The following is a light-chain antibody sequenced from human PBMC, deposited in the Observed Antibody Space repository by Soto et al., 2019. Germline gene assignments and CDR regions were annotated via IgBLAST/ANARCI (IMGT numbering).Light chain of an antibody. V-gene: IGLV2-14*03. CDR2: DVS. CDR3: SSFTTSTTLV. CDR1: NRAVGAYNY. Sequence: QSALTQPASVSGSPRQSISISCAGSNRAVGAYNYGSWYQQHPGKAPKLIIFDVSNRPSGVSDRFSASKSGNTASLTISGRQAEDVADYYCSSFTTSTTLVFGGGTKVTVL. J-gene: IGLJ3*02.